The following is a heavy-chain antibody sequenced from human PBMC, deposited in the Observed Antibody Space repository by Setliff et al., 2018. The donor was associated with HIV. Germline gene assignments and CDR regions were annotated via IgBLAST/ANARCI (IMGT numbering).Heavy chain of an antibody. V-gene: IGHV1-18*01. J-gene: IGHJ3*02. Sequence: GASVKVSCKASGYTFTSYGVSWVRQAPGQGLEWMGWISAYNRNVNYSQKVQGRVTMTTDTSTSTAYMEPKNLKSDDTAVYYCARVLDPGIAVATHAFDIWGQGTMVTVSS. CDR1: GYTFTSYG. CDR3: ARVLDPGIAVATHAFDI. D-gene: IGHD6-19*01. CDR2: ISAYNRNV.